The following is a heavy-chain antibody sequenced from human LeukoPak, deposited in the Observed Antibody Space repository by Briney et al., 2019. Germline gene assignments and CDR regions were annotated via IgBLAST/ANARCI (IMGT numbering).Heavy chain of an antibody. J-gene: IGHJ6*03. CDR2: IIPIFGTA. V-gene: IGHV1-69*05. CDR3: HVDLDSSGYYYEGARGYYYMDV. Sequence: SSVKVSCKASGGTFSSYAISWVRQAPGQGLEWMGGIIPIFGTANYAQKFQGRVTITTDESTSTDYMELSSLRSEDTAVYYCHVDLDSSGYYYEGARGYYYMDVWGKGTTVTVSS. CDR1: GGTFSSYA. D-gene: IGHD3-22*01.